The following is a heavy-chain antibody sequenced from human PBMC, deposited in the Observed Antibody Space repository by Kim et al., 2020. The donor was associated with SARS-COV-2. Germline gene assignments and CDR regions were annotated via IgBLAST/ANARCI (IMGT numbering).Heavy chain of an antibody. CDR2: ISSSGSTI. Sequence: GGSLRLSCAASGFTFSSYEMNWVRQAPGKGLEWVSYISSSGSTIYYADSVKGRFTISRDNAKNSLYLQMNSLRAEDTAVYYCARDRGVVRGQNRGDDAFDIWGQGTMVTVSS. J-gene: IGHJ3*02. V-gene: IGHV3-48*03. CDR3: ARDRGVVRGQNRGDDAFDI. CDR1: GFTFSSYE. D-gene: IGHD3-10*01.